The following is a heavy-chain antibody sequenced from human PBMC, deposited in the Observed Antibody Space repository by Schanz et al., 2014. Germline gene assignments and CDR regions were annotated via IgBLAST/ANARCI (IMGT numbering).Heavy chain of an antibody. CDR1: GFTFSTYW. Sequence: EVQLVESGGGLVQPGGSLRLSCAASGFTFSTYWMSWVRQAPGKGLEWVANIKQGESERSYVDSVKGRFTISRDNAKNSLYLQMNSLRAEDTAVYYCARDKGGYYPFDYWGQGTLVTVSS. CDR2: IKQGESER. CDR3: ARDKGGYYPFDY. J-gene: IGHJ4*02. D-gene: IGHD3-3*01. V-gene: IGHV3-7*01.